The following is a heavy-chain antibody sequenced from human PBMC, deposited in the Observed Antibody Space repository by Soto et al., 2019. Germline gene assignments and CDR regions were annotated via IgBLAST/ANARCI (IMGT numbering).Heavy chain of an antibody. J-gene: IGHJ4*02. V-gene: IGHV1-46*01. D-gene: IGHD6-6*01. CDR2: INPSGGST. CDR3: ARGDLAARPPSQGFDY. Sequence: QVQLVQSGAEVKKPGASVKVSCKASGYTFTSYYMHWVRQAPGQGLEWMGIINPSGGSTSYAQKFQGRVTMTRDTSTSTVYMELSSLRSEDTAVYYCARGDLAARPPSQGFDYWGQGTLVTVSS. CDR1: GYTFTSYY.